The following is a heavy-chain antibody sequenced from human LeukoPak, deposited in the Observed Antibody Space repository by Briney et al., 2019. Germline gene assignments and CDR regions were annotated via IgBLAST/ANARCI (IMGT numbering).Heavy chain of an antibody. Sequence: GGSLRLSCAASGFTVSSNYMSWVRQAPGKGLEGVSVIYSGGSTYYADSVKGRFTISRDNSKNTLYLQMNSLRAEDTAVYYCARVQQLNLDAFDIWGQGTMVTVS. CDR1: GFTVSSNY. D-gene: IGHD6-13*01. CDR3: ARVQQLNLDAFDI. CDR2: IYSGGST. J-gene: IGHJ3*02. V-gene: IGHV3-53*01.